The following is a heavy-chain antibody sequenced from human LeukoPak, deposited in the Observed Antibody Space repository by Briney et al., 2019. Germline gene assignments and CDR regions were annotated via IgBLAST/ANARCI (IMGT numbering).Heavy chain of an antibody. D-gene: IGHD6-19*01. V-gene: IGHV1-2*02. J-gene: IGHJ4*02. CDR1: GYTFTGYY. Sequence: ASVKVSCKASGYTFTGYYMHWVRQAPGQGLEWMGWINPNSGGTNYAQKFQGRDTMTRDTSISTAYMELSRLRSDDTAVYYCARVCPYSSGWYGGFDYWGQGTLVTVSS. CDR3: ARVCPYSSGWYGGFDY. CDR2: INPNSGGT.